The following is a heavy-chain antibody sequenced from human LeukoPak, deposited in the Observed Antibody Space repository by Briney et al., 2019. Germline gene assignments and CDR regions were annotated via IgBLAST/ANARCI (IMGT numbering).Heavy chain of an antibody. Sequence: SVKVSCKASGGTFSSYAISWVRQAPGQGLEWMGGIIPIFGTANYAQKFQGRVTITTDESTSTAYMELSSLRSEDTAVYYCASALRYGDYEGYWGQGTLVTVSS. V-gene: IGHV1-69*05. D-gene: IGHD4-17*01. CDR2: IIPIFGTA. J-gene: IGHJ4*02. CDR3: ASALRYGDYEGY. CDR1: GGTFSSYA.